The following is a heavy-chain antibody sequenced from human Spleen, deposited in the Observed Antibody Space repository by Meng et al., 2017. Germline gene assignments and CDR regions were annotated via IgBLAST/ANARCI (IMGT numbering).Heavy chain of an antibody. CDR1: GYTFTSYG. J-gene: IGHJ5*02. CDR3: ARDPSYCSSTSCYSGWFDP. Sequence: ASVKVSCKASGYTFTSYGISWVRQAPGQGLEWMGWISAYNGNTNYAQKLQGRVTMTTDTSTSTAYMELRSLRSDDTAGYYCARDPSYCSSTSCYSGWFDPWGQGTLVTVSS. CDR2: ISAYNGNT. V-gene: IGHV1-18*01. D-gene: IGHD2-2*01.